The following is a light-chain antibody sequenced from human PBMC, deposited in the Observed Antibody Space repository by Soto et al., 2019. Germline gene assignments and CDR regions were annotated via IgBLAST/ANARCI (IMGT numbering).Light chain of an antibody. CDR2: EVN. Sequence: QSALTQPPSASGSPGQSVTISCTGVSSDVGNYDYVSWYQQYPGKAPKLIIFEVNKRPSGVPDRFSGSKSGNTASLTVSGLQAEDEAVYYCASYAGSSRYVFGTGTQLTVL. V-gene: IGLV2-8*01. CDR1: SSDVGNYDY. J-gene: IGLJ1*01. CDR3: ASYAGSSRYV.